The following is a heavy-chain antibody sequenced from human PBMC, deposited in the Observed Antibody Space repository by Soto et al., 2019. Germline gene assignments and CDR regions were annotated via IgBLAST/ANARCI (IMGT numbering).Heavy chain of an antibody. CDR1: GGTTSSYY. Sequence: PSETLSLTCTVSGGTTSSYYWSWIRQPPEKGLEWIGYIYYSGSTNYNPSLKSRVTISVDTSKNLFSLRLSSVTAADTAVSYGAKYSEGTMGDYWGRGTLVTVSS. V-gene: IGHV4-59*08. D-gene: IGHD3-10*01. CDR3: AKYSEGTMGDY. CDR2: IYYSGST. J-gene: IGHJ4*02.